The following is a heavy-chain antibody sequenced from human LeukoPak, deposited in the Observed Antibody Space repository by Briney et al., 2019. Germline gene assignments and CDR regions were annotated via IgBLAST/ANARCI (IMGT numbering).Heavy chain of an antibody. J-gene: IGHJ4*02. Sequence: ASVKVSCKASGYTFTGYYMHWVRQAPGQGLEWMGWINPNSGGTNYAQKFQGRVTMTRDTSISTAYMELSRLRSDDTAVYYCARGEFGEMATIISHFDYWGQGTLVTVSS. CDR3: ARGEFGEMATIISHFDY. CDR1: GYTFTGYY. CDR2: INPNSGGT. V-gene: IGHV1-2*02. D-gene: IGHD5-24*01.